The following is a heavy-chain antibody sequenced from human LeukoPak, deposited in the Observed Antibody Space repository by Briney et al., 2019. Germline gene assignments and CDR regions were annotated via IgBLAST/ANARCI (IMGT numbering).Heavy chain of an antibody. V-gene: IGHV4-59*12. Sequence: SETLSLTCTVSGGSISSYYWSWIRQPPGKGLEWIGYIYYSGSTNYNPSLKSRVTISVDTSKNQFSLKLSSVTAADTAVYYCARPRLSSGLRRFDYWGQGTLSPSPQ. CDR2: IYYSGST. D-gene: IGHD6-19*01. J-gene: IGHJ4*02. CDR3: ARPRLSSGLRRFDY. CDR1: GGSISSYY.